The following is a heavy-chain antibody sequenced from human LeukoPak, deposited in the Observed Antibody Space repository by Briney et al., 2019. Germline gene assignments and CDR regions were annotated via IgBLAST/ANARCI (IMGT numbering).Heavy chain of an antibody. CDR1: GYTFTSYY. Sequence: ASVKVSCKASGYTFTSYYMHWVRQAPGQGLEWMGWINPNSGGTNYAQKFQGRVTMTRDTSISTAYMELSRLRSDDTAVYYCARASVAGGYYFDYWGQGTLVTVSS. J-gene: IGHJ4*02. V-gene: IGHV1-2*02. CDR3: ARASVAGGYYFDY. D-gene: IGHD6-19*01. CDR2: INPNSGGT.